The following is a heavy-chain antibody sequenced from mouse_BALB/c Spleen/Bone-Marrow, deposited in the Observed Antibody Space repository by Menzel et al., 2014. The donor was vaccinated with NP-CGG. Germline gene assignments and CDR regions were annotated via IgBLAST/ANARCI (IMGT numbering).Heavy chain of an antibody. J-gene: IGHJ1*01. CDR3: ARGYSGRSPCWYCDV. CDR2: MDPENGNP. Sequence: EVQLQQSGAEHVRPGALVKMSCKANGFNIKDYYKQWVKQRPEQGLKRIGWMDPENGNPLYDPKFQGKASITADPSSHTALLQHSSLTSEGTAVYYWARGYSGRSPCWYCDVWGAGTPVTFPS. D-gene: IGHD1-1*01. V-gene: IGHV14-1*02. CDR1: GFNIKDYY.